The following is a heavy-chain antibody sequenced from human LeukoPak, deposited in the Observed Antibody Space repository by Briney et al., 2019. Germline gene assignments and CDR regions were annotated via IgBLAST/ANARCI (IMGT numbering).Heavy chain of an antibody. CDR2: IYYSGST. V-gene: IGHV4-59*01. CDR1: GGSISSYY. CDR3: ARAAGSGWTPFDY. D-gene: IGHD6-19*01. Sequence: SETLSLTCTVSGGSISSYYWSWIRQPPGKGLEWIVYIYYSGSTNYNPSLKSRVTISVDTSKNQFSLKLSSVTAADTAVYYCARAAGSGWTPFDYWGQGTLVTVSS. J-gene: IGHJ4*02.